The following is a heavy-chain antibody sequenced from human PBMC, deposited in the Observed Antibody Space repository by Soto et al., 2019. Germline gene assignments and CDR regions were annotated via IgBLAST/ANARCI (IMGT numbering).Heavy chain of an antibody. V-gene: IGHV1-58*02. J-gene: IGHJ6*03. Sequence: ASVKVSCKASGFTFSSSAMQWVRQARGQRLEWIGWIVVGSGNTNYAQKFQERVTITRDMSTSTAYMELSSLRSEDTAVYYCAAGYGDYRRNQNYYYMDVWGKGTTVTVSS. D-gene: IGHD4-17*01. CDR3: AAGYGDYRRNQNYYYMDV. CDR2: IVVGSGNT. CDR1: GFTFSSSA.